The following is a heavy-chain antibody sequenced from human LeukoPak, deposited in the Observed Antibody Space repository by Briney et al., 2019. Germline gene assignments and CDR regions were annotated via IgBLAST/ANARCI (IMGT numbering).Heavy chain of an antibody. Sequence: SETLSLTCTVSGGSISSYYWSWIRQPPGKGLEWIGYIYYSGSTNYNPSLKSRVTISVDTSKNQFSLKRSSVTAADAAVYYCARGDIVLTTDYWGQGTLVTVSS. D-gene: IGHD2-8*01. CDR3: ARGDIVLTTDY. CDR1: GGSISSYY. V-gene: IGHV4-59*01. J-gene: IGHJ4*02. CDR2: IYYSGST.